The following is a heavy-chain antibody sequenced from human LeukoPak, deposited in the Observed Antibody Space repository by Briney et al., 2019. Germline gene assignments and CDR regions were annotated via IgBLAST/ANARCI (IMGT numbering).Heavy chain of an antibody. Sequence: RSLRLSCAASGFTFSSYAMHWVRQAPGKGLEWVAVISYDGSNKYYADSVKGRFTISRDNSKNTLYLQMNSLRAEDTAVYYCARDGGEEWPDFDYWGQGTLVTVSS. D-gene: IGHD3-3*01. CDR1: GFTFSSYA. J-gene: IGHJ4*02. V-gene: IGHV3-30*04. CDR2: ISYDGSNK. CDR3: ARDGGEEWPDFDY.